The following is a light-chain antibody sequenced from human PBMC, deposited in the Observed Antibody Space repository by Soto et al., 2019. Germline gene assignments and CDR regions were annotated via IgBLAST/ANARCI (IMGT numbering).Light chain of an antibody. Sequence: DIQMTQSPSTLSASVGDRVTITCRASQSISSWLAWYQQKPGKAPKLLIYKASSLESGVPSRFSGSGSGTEFTFTISSLQPDDFATYDCQQYNSYSWTFGQGTKVEIK. CDR3: QQYNSYSWT. CDR2: KAS. J-gene: IGKJ1*01. CDR1: QSISSW. V-gene: IGKV1-5*03.